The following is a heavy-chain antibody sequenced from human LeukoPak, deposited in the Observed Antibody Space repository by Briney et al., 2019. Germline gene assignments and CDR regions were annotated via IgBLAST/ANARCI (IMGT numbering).Heavy chain of an antibody. CDR2: IKQDGYET. CDR3: ARVTYDMTTDY. CDR1: GFTFSNYW. D-gene: IGHD4-17*01. J-gene: IGHJ4*02. V-gene: IGHV3-7*01. Sequence: GGSLRLSCAASGFTFSNYWMSWVRQAPGKGLEWVATIKQDGYETYYVDSVKGRFTISRDNAKKSLYLQMHSLRADDTAVYFCARVTYDMTTDYWGQGTLVTVSS.